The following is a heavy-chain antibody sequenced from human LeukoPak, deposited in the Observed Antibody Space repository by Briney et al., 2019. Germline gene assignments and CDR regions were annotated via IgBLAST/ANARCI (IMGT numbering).Heavy chain of an antibody. V-gene: IGHV4-34*01. CDR2: INHSGST. Sequence: SETLSLTCAVYGGSFSGYYWSWIRQPPGKGLEWIGEINHSGSTNYNPSLKSRVTISVDTSKNQFSLKLSSVTAADTAVYYCARESRPEWPPGGGFDYWGQGTLVTVSS. J-gene: IGHJ4*02. CDR3: ARESRPEWPPGGGFDY. D-gene: IGHD3-16*01. CDR1: GGSFSGYY.